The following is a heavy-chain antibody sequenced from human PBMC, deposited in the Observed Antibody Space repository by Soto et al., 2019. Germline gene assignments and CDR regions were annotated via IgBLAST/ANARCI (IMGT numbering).Heavy chain of an antibody. V-gene: IGHV5-10-1*01. CDR2: IDPGESYT. D-gene: IGHD4-17*01. Sequence: GESLKISCKGSGYNFTNFWIIWVRQTPGKGLEWMGKIDPGESYTNYSPSFQGHVTISADKSISSAYLQWSSMRASATATYYCARQESYDYGDYWGPGTLVTSPQ. J-gene: IGHJ4*02. CDR1: GYNFTNFW. CDR3: ARQESYDYGDY.